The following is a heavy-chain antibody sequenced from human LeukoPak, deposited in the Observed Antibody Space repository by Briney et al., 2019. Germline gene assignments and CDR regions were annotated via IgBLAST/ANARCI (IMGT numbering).Heavy chain of an antibody. D-gene: IGHD4-17*01. CDR3: ARDPTSSYGDYGFYYGMDV. CDR2: IYYSGST. J-gene: IGHJ6*02. Sequence: PSETLSLTCTVSGGSISSYYWSWIRQPPGKGLEWIGYIYYSGSTNYNSSLKSRVTISVDTSKNQFSLKLSSVTAADTAVYYCARDPTSSYGDYGFYYGMDVWGQGTTVTVSS. V-gene: IGHV4-59*01. CDR1: GGSISSYY.